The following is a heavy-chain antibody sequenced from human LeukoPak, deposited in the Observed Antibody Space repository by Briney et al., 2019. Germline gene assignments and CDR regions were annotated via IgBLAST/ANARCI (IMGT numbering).Heavy chain of an antibody. CDR2: IYYSGTT. Sequence: SETLSLTCTVSGGSISSSNYYWGWIRRPPGKGLEWIGSIYYSGTTYYNPSLKSRVTISVDTSKNQFSLNLNSVTAADTAVYYCATQVGAARTYFDYWGQGTLVTVSS. V-gene: IGHV4-39*01. D-gene: IGHD6-6*01. J-gene: IGHJ4*02. CDR3: ATQVGAARTYFDY. CDR1: GGSISSSNYY.